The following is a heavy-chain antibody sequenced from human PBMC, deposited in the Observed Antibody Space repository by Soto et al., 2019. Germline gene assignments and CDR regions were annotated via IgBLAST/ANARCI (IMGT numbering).Heavy chain of an antibody. Sequence: RLSCAASGFTFSSYGMHWVRQAPGKGLEWVAVISYDGSNKYYADSVKGRFTISRDNSKNTLHLQMNSLRAEDTAVYYCAKDRVPYYYDSSGPSFDPWGQGTLVTVSS. CDR1: GFTFSSYG. J-gene: IGHJ5*02. CDR3: AKDRVPYYYDSSGPSFDP. CDR2: ISYDGSNK. V-gene: IGHV3-30*18. D-gene: IGHD3-22*01.